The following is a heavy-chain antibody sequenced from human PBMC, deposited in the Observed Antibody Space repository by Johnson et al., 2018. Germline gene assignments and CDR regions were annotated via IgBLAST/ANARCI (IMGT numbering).Heavy chain of an antibody. CDR2: IRSKTNSYAT. D-gene: IGHD4-11*01. CDR3: ARGDYSTCMDV. J-gene: IGHJ6*02. Sequence: VQLVQSGGGLVQPGGSLKLSCAASGFTFSGSAMHWVRQASGKGLEWVGRIRSKTNSYATAYAASVKGRFTISRDDSKNTAYLQMNSLKTEDTAVYYCARGDYSTCMDVWGQGTTVTVSS. CDR1: GFTFSGSA. V-gene: IGHV3-73*01.